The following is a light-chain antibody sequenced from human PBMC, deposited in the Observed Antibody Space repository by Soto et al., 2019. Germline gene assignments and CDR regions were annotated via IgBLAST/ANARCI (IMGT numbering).Light chain of an antibody. J-gene: IGKJ1*01. CDR2: GAS. CDR3: QQRSNWPSWT. V-gene: IGKV3-15*01. Sequence: EIVLTQSPGTLSLSPGERAILSCRASQTLSSNLAWYQQKPGQAPRLLIYGASTRATGIPARFSGSGSGTEFTLTISSLQSEDFAVYYCQQRSNWPSWTFGQGTKVDIK. CDR1: QTLSSN.